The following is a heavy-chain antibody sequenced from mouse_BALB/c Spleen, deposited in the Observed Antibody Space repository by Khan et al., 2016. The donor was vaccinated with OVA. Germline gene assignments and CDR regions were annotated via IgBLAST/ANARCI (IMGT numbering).Heavy chain of an antibody. J-gene: IGHJ2*01. CDR3: VKLYYYRYLYFDY. D-gene: IGHD2-14*01. CDR1: GFSLKNYG. CDR2: IWGDGST. Sequence: VQLQESGPGLAAPSQSLSITCTVSGFSLKNYGVSWVRQPSGKGLEWLGVIWGDGSTNYHSALISRLSISNDNSKSQVFLKLNSLQIDDTATYYCVKLYYYRYLYFDYWGQGTTLTVSS. V-gene: IGHV2-3*01.